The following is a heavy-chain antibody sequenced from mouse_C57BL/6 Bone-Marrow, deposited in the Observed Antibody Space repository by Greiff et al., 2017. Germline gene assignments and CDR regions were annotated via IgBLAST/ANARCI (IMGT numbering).Heavy chain of an antibody. CDR3: ARPGGFDY. CDR2: IYPGDGDT. V-gene: IGHV1-82*01. Sequence: QVQLKESGPELVKPGASVKISCKASGYAFSSSWMNWVKQRPGKGLEWIGRIYPGDGDTNYNGKFKGKATLTADKASSTAYMQLSSLTSEDSAVYFCARPGGFDYWGQGTTLTVSS. J-gene: IGHJ2*01. CDR1: GYAFSSSW.